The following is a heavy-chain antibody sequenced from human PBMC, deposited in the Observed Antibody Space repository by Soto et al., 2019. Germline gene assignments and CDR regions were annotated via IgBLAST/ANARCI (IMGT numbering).Heavy chain of an antibody. D-gene: IGHD1-26*01. CDR3: ARREIQGPIDY. CDR1: GYSISSSNW. CDR2: IYYSGTT. J-gene: IGHJ4*02. V-gene: IGHV4-28*01. Sequence: SETLSLTCAVSGYSISSSNWWGWIRQPPGKGLKWIGYIYYSGTTYYNPSLKSRVTMSVDTSKNQFSLKLTSVTAVDTAVYYCARREIQGPIDYWGQGTLVTVSS.